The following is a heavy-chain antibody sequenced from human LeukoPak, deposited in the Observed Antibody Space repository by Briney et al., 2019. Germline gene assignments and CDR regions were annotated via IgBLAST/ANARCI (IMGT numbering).Heavy chain of an antibody. CDR1: GGTFSSYA. CDR2: IIPIFGTA. V-gene: IGHV1-69*13. CDR3: ARGPHFDWLLSYYYYYMDV. D-gene: IGHD3-9*01. Sequence: SVKVSCKAPGGTFSSYAISWVRQAPGQGLEWMGGIIPIFGTANYAQKFQGRVTITADESTSTAYMELSSLRSEDTAVYYCARGPHFDWLLSYYYYYMDVWGKGTTVTISS. J-gene: IGHJ6*03.